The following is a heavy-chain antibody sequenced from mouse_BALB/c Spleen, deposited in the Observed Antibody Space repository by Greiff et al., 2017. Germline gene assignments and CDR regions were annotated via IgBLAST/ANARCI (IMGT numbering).Heavy chain of an antibody. CDR3: ARSHYGSSYGFAY. CDR1: GFTFSSFG. D-gene: IGHD1-1*01. CDR2: ISSGSSTI. V-gene: IGHV5-17*02. J-gene: IGHJ3*01. Sequence: EVQLVESGGGLVQPGGSRKLSCAASGFTFSSFGMHWVRQAPEKGLEWVAYISSGSSTIYYADTVKGRFTISRDNPKNTLFLQMTSLRSEDTAMYYCARSHYGSSYGFAYWGQGTLVTVSA.